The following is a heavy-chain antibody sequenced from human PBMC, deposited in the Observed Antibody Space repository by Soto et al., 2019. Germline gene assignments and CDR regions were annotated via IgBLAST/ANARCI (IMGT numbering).Heavy chain of an antibody. D-gene: IGHD2-15*01. CDR1: GYTFTSYY. V-gene: IGHV1-46*01. CDR3: ARALGYCSGGSCYVVDAFDI. J-gene: IGHJ3*02. Sequence: SVKVSCKASGYTFTSYYMHWVRQAPGQRLEWMGVINPNGGSTSSAQKFQDRLSMTRDKSTTTVYMELSSLTSEDTAAYYCARALGYCSGGSCYVVDAFDIWGQGTMVTVSS. CDR2: INPNGGST.